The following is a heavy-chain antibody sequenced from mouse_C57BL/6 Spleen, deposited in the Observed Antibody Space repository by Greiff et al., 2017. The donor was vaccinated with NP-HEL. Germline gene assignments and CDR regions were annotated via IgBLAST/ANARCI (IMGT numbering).Heavy chain of an antibody. Sequence: DVKLQESGPGMVKPSQSLSLTCTVTGYSITSGYDWHWIRHFPGNKLEWMGYISYSGSTNYNPSLKSRISITHDTSKNHFFLKLNSVTTEDTATYYCARGGGTTVFDYWGQGTTLTVSS. V-gene: IGHV3-1*01. CDR1: GYSITSGYD. J-gene: IGHJ2*01. D-gene: IGHD1-1*01. CDR2: ISYSGST. CDR3: ARGGGTTVFDY.